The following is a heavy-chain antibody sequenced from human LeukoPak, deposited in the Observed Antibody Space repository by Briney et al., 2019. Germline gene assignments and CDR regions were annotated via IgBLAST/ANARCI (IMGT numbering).Heavy chain of an antibody. CDR1: GGSISSAGYS. J-gene: IGHJ5*02. CDR2: IYHSGST. CDR3: ARAAAYYDTTGPIRGLDP. D-gene: IGHD3-22*01. Sequence: PSETLSLTCAVSGGSISSAGYSWSWLRQPPGKGLEWIGYIYHSGSTYYNPSLRSRVTISVDGSKNQFSLKLSSVTAADTAVYYCARAAAYYDTTGPIRGLDPWGQGTLVTVSS. V-gene: IGHV4-30-2*01.